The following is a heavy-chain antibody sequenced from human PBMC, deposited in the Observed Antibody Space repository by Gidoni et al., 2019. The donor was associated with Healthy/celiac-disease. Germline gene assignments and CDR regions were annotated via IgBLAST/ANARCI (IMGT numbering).Heavy chain of an antibody. CDR3: AKEPGGYYDSSGYYEWYFDL. CDR1: GFPFSSSA. J-gene: IGHJ2*01. CDR2: IRGSGGRT. Sequence: EVQLLESGGGLVQPGGSLRLSCAASGFPFSSSAMSWVRQAPGKGLEGVSAIRGSGGRTYYADAVKGRFTISRDNSKNTLYLQMNSLRAEDTAVYYCAKEPGGYYDSSGYYEWYFDLWGRGTLVTVSS. D-gene: IGHD3-22*01. V-gene: IGHV3-23*01.